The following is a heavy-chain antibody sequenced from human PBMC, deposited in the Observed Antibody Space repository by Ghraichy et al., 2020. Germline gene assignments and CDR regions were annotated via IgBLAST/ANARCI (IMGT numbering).Heavy chain of an antibody. CDR1: GFTFANYA. CDR2: VSDGGNST. V-gene: IGHV3-23*01. Sequence: GGSLRLSCAASGFTFANYAMSWVRQAPGKGLEWVSSVSDGGNSTDYADSVKGRFTISRDISKNTLYLQMNNLRVEDTAIYFCARPGRELLRTYWYFDLWGRGTLVTVSS. J-gene: IGHJ2*01. CDR3: ARPGRELLRTYWYFDL. D-gene: IGHD1-26*01.